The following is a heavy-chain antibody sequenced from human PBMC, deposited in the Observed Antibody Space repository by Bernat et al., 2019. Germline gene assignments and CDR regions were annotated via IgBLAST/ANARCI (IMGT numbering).Heavy chain of an antibody. Sequence: VQLLESGGGLVQPGGSLRLSCAASGFTFSSYAMHWVRQAPGKGLEWVAVISYDGSNKYYADSVKGRFTISRDNSKNTLYLQMNSLRAEDTAVYYCAKDYATSMDYWGQGTLVTVSS. CDR1: GFTFSSYA. D-gene: IGHD1-26*01. CDR2: ISYDGSNK. V-gene: IGHV3-30-3*01. CDR3: AKDYATSMDY. J-gene: IGHJ4*02.